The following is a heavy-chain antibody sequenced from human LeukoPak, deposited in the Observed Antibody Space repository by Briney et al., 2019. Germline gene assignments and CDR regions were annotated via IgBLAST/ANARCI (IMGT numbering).Heavy chain of an antibody. V-gene: IGHV4-39*01. J-gene: IGHJ4*02. CDR1: GGSISSSSYY. Sequence: PSETLSLTCTVSGGSISSSSYYWGWIRQPPGKGLEWIGSTYYSGSTYYNPSLKSRVTISVDTPKNQFSLKLSSVTAADTAVYYCARQEVGATTGFDYWGQGTLVTVSS. CDR2: TYYSGST. CDR3: ARQEVGATTGFDY. D-gene: IGHD1-26*01.